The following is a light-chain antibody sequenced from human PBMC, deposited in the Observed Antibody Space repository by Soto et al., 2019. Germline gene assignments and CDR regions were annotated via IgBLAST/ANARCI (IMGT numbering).Light chain of an antibody. Sequence: EIVMTQSPATLSVSPVERGTLSCMASQSVSIHLAWYQQTPGQAPRLLIYGASTRATCIPVRFSGSASGTEFTLTISSLQSEDFTVYSCQLYTKWPLTFGGGTKVDI. CDR1: QSVSIH. J-gene: IGKJ4*02. CDR2: GAS. V-gene: IGKV3-15*01. CDR3: QLYTKWPLT.